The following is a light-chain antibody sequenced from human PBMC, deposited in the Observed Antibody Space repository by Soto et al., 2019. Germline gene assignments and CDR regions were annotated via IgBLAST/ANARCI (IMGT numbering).Light chain of an antibody. Sequence: QSALTQPPSVSGAPGQRVTISCTGSSSNIGAGYDVHWYQQLPGTAPKLLIYGYNNRPSGVPDRFSGSKSGTSASLAITGLQAEDEADYYCQSYDSSLSGYVFGTGTKVTVL. J-gene: IGLJ1*01. CDR2: GYN. V-gene: IGLV1-40*01. CDR3: QSYDSSLSGYV. CDR1: SSNIGAGYD.